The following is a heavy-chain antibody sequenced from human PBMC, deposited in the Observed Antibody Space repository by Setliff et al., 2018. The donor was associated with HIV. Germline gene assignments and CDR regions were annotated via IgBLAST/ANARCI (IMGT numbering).Heavy chain of an antibody. D-gene: IGHD6-13*01. Sequence: SETLSLTCTVSGGSISTHHFWSWIRQPAGKGLEWIGRIYISGSTNYNPSLKSRVTMSIDTSKNQLSLKLHSLIAADTAMYYCARGRWDMAAAGTTEYFQYWGQGTLVTVSS. CDR3: ARGRWDMAAAGTTEYFQY. J-gene: IGHJ1*01. V-gene: IGHV4-4*07. CDR1: GGSISTHH. CDR2: IYISGST.